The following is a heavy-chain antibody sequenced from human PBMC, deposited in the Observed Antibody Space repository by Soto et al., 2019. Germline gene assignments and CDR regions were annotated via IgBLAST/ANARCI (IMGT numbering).Heavy chain of an antibody. J-gene: IGHJ6*02. CDR1: GGSISSYY. D-gene: IGHD3-22*01. CDR2: IYYSGST. V-gene: IGHV4-59*12. Sequence: SETLSLTCTVSGGSISSYYWSWIRQPPGKGLEWIGYIYYSGSTNYNPSLKSRVTISVDTSKSQFSLKLSSVTAADTAVYYCARGSYYYDSRSYYYYGMDVWGQGTTVTVSS. CDR3: ARGSYYYDSRSYYYYGMDV.